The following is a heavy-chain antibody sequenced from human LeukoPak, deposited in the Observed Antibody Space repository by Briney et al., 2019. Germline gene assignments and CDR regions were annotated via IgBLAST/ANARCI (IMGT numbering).Heavy chain of an antibody. CDR3: ARREPHGDYGGRIRYYYYMDV. Sequence: SETLSLTCAVYGGSFSGYYWSWIRQPPGKGLEWIGEINHSGNTNSNPSLKSRVTMSVDTSKNQFSLKLSSLTAADTAMYYCARREPHGDYGGRIRYYYYMDVWGKGTTITISS. J-gene: IGHJ6*03. CDR2: INHSGNT. CDR1: GGSFSGYY. D-gene: IGHD4-23*01. V-gene: IGHV4-34*01.